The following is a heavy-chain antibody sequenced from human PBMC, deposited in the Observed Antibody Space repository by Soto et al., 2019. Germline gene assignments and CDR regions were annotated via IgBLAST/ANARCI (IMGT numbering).Heavy chain of an antibody. CDR3: ARDYYDSSGYTLFDY. D-gene: IGHD3-22*01. CDR2: IYYSGST. V-gene: IGHV4-61*01. J-gene: IGHJ4*02. Sequence: SETLSLTCIVSGVSVSTSIYYWSWIRQPPGKGLEWIGYIYYSGSTNYNPSLKSRVTMSVDTSENQFSLKLRSVTAADTAVYYCARDYYDSSGYTLFDYWGQGTLVTVSS. CDR1: GVSVSTSIYY.